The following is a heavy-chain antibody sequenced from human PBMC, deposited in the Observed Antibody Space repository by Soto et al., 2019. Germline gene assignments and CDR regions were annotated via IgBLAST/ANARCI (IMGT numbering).Heavy chain of an antibody. CDR1: XFXXSXYW. CDR3: ARSYSRAMQY. J-gene: IGHJ4*02. V-gene: IGHV3-7*01. Sequence: AXXXFXXSXYWMRXVRQAPGKGLEWVASIKEDGSEEYYVDSVKGRFXIXXXXXXXXXXXXXXSLRAEDTAVYYCARSYSRAMQYWGQGTLVTVXS. CDR2: IKEDGSEE. D-gene: IGHD2-2*01.